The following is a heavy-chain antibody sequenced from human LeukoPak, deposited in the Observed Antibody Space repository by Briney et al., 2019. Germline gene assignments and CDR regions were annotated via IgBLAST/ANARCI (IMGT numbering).Heavy chain of an antibody. CDR3: ARGVGLTQGGSFDY. CDR1: GGSISSSNW. CDR2: IYHSGST. Sequence: PSETLSLTCAVSGGSISSSNWWSWVRQPPGKGLEWIGSIYHSGSTHYNSSLKSRVTISVDTSKNQLSLKLSSVTAADTAVYYCARGVGLTQGGSFDYWGQGTLVTVSS. J-gene: IGHJ4*02. D-gene: IGHD1-26*01. V-gene: IGHV4-4*02.